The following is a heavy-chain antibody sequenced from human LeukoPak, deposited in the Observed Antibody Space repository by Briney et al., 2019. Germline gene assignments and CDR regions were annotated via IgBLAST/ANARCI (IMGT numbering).Heavy chain of an antibody. Sequence: ASMKVSCKASGYTFTGYYMHWVRQAPGQGLEWMGWINPNSGGTNYAQKFQGRVTMTRDTSISTAYMELSRLRSDDTAVYYCARDFQPGIAAAGTDYWGQGTLVTVSS. CDR2: INPNSGGT. D-gene: IGHD6-13*01. CDR1: GYTFTGYY. CDR3: ARDFQPGIAAAGTDY. V-gene: IGHV1-2*02. J-gene: IGHJ4*02.